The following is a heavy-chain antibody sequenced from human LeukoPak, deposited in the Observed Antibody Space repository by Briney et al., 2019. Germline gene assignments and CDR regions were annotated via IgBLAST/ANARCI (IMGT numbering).Heavy chain of an antibody. Sequence: GGSLSLSCAASGFTFSTYWMHWVRQAPGKGLVWVSQINTDGNSTTYADSVKGRFTVSRDNAKNTLYLQMNSLRAEDTAVYYCARELASGDWGQKTGLRVSS. D-gene: IGHD6-13*01. J-gene: IGHJ4*02. CDR2: INTDGNST. CDR3: ARELASGD. V-gene: IGHV3-74*01. CDR1: GFTFSTYW.